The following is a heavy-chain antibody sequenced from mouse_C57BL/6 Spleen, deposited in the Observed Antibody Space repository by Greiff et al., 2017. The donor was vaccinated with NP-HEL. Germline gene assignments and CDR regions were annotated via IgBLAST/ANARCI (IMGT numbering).Heavy chain of an antibody. CDR1: GFSLTSYA. CDR3: ARINDGYDMDD. V-gene: IGHV2-9-1*01. Sequence: VKLQESGPGLVAPSQSLSITCTVSGFSLTSYAISWVRQPPGKGLEWLGVIWTGGGTNYNSALKSRLSISKDNSKSQVFLKRNLLKTDDAARYYCARINDGYDMDDWGQGTSVTVSS. J-gene: IGHJ4*01. D-gene: IGHD2-2*01. CDR2: IWTGGGT.